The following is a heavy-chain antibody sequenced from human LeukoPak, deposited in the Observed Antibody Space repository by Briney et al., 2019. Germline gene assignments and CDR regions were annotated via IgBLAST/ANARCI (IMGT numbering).Heavy chain of an antibody. D-gene: IGHD5-24*01. CDR1: GFTFSSYA. CDR2: ISGSGGST. CDR3: AKDAPTAEMATTPEGYYYYGMDV. J-gene: IGHJ6*02. V-gene: IGHV3-23*01. Sequence: GGSLRLSCAASGFTFSSYAMSWVRQAPGKGLERVSAISGSGGSTYYADSVKGRFTISRDNSKNTLYLQMNSLRAEDTAVYYCAKDAPTAEMATTPEGYYYYGMDVWGQGTTVTVSS.